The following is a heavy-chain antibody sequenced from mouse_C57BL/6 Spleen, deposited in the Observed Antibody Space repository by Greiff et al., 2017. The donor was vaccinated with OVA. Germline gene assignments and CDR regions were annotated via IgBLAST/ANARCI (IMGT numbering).Heavy chain of an antibody. CDR2: IYPRSGNT. J-gene: IGHJ3*01. Sequence: QVQLQQSGAELARPGASVKLSCKASGYTFTSYGISWVKQRTGQGLEWIGEIYPRSGNTYYNEKFKGKATLTADKSSSTAYMELRSLTSEDSAVYFCARKEESIRNWFAYWGQGTLVTVSA. V-gene: IGHV1-81*01. D-gene: IGHD1-3*01. CDR1: GYTFTSYG. CDR3: ARKEESIRNWFAY.